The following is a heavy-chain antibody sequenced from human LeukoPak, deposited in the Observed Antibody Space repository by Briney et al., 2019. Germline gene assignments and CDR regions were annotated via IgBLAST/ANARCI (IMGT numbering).Heavy chain of an antibody. CDR2: INWNSDTI. CDR3: AKSRLPCSGGSCYLFDS. Sequence: GGSLRLSCAASGFTFDGYVMHWVRQAPGKGLEWVSGINWNSDTIGYGDSVKGRYTVSRDNAENSLFLQLDSLRPEDTALYYCAKSRLPCSGGSCYLFDSWGQGTLVTVSS. V-gene: IGHV3-9*01. D-gene: IGHD2-15*01. J-gene: IGHJ4*02. CDR1: GFTFDGYV.